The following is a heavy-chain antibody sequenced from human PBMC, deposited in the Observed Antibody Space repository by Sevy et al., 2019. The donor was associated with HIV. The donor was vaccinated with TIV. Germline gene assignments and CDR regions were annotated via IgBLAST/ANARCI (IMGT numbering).Heavy chain of an antibody. J-gene: IGHJ5*02. Sequence: ASVKVSCKASGYTFTGYYMHWVRQAPGQGLEWMGRINPNSGGTNYAQKFQGRVTMTRDTSISTAYMELSRLRSDDTAVYYFARAPPLTHWFDPWGQGTLVTVSS. CDR2: INPNSGGT. CDR3: ARAPPLTHWFDP. CDR1: GYTFTGYY. V-gene: IGHV1-2*06.